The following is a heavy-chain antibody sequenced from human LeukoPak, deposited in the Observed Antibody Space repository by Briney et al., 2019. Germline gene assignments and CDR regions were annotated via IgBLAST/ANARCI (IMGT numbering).Heavy chain of an antibody. CDR3: ARGIRQYAKSYFDY. V-gene: IGHV3-20*04. D-gene: IGHD4-11*01. CDR2: INWNGGST. Sequence: PGGSLRLSCAASGFTFDDYGMSWVRQAPGKGLEWVSGINWNGGSTGYADSVKGRFTISRGNAKNSLYLQMNSLRAEDTAVYYCARGIRQYAKSYFDYWGQGTLVTVSS. J-gene: IGHJ4*02. CDR1: GFTFDDYG.